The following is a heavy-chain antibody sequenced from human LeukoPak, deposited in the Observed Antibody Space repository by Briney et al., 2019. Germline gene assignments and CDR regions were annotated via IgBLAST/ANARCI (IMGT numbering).Heavy chain of an antibody. V-gene: IGHV3-11*01. J-gene: IGHJ4*02. CDR3: ARDRRDGYNFGGYYFDY. CDR2: IDSYGTTI. D-gene: IGHD5-24*01. Sequence: PGGSLRLSCAASGFSLSDYYMSWIRQAPGKGLEWVAYIDSYGTTIYYADSVKGRFTISRDSTKNSLYLQMNSLRVEDTAVYYCARDRRDGYNFGGYYFDYWGQGTLVTVSS. CDR1: GFSLSDYY.